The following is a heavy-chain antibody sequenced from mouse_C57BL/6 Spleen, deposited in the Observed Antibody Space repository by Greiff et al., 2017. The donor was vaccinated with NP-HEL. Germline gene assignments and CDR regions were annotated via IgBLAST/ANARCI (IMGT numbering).Heavy chain of an antibody. CDR3: ARNDYSNGGDAMDY. CDR1: GYTFTSYW. CDR2: IYPGSGST. D-gene: IGHD2-5*01. Sequence: VQLQQPGAELVKPGASVKMSCKASGYTFTSYWITWVKQRPGQGLEWIGDIYPGSGSTNYNEKFKSKATLTVDTSSSTAYMQLSSLTSEDSAVYYCARNDYSNGGDAMDYWGQGTSVTVSS. V-gene: IGHV1-55*01. J-gene: IGHJ4*01.